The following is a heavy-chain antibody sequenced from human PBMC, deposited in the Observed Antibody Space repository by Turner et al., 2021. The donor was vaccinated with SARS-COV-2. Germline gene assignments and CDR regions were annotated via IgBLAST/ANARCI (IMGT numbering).Heavy chain of an antibody. CDR1: GGAISSSSYY. D-gene: IGHD4-17*01. CDR2: IYDSGST. J-gene: IGHJ6*02. Sequence: QLQLQESGPGLVKPSETLSLTCTVSGGAISSSSYYWGWIRQPPGKGLEWIGSIYDSGSTYYTPSVKSRVTISVDTSKNQFSLKLSSVTAADTAVYYCARKPTGRYYYGMDVWGQGTTVTVSS. V-gene: IGHV4-39*01. CDR3: ARKPTGRYYYGMDV.